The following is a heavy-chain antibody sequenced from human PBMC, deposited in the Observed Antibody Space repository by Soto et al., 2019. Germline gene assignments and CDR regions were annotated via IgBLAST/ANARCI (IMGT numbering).Heavy chain of an antibody. Sequence: DVQLVESGGGLVQPGRSLRLSCAASGFTFDDYAMHWVRQAPGKGLEWVSGISWNSGKIGYADSVKGRFTISRDNANNSLYLQMNSLRPEDTAFYYCAKEIVGAINYWGQGTLVTVSS. V-gene: IGHV3-9*01. CDR2: ISWNSGKI. J-gene: IGHJ4*02. D-gene: IGHD1-26*01. CDR3: AKEIVGAINY. CDR1: GFTFDDYA.